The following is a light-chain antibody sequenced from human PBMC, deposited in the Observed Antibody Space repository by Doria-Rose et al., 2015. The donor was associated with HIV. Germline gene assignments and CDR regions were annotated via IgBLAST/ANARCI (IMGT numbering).Light chain of an antibody. Sequence: TQSPSSLVASVGDGVTISCRASEDISKSLAWYQQKPGKAPKVLLYASSRLESGVPSRFSGVGSGTNYTLLISSLQPEDFATYYCQQYYDTPPTLGLGTTVEVK. CDR3: QQYYDTPPT. J-gene: IGKJ1*01. CDR1: EDISKS. CDR2: ASS. V-gene: IGKV1-NL1*01.